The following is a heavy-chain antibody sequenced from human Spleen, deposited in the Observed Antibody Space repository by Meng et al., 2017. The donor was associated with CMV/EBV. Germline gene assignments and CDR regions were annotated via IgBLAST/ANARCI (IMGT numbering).Heavy chain of an antibody. D-gene: IGHD1-20*01. CDR1: YTFTSYD. J-gene: IGHJ4*02. V-gene: IGHV1-8*03. Sequence: YTFTSYDINWVRQATGQGLEWMGWMNTNSGNTGYAQKFQGRVTITRNTSISTAYMELSSLRSEDTAVYYCAVPGSLPRTVNYYFDSWGQGTLVTVSS. CDR2: MNTNSGNT. CDR3: AVPGSLPRTVNYYFDS.